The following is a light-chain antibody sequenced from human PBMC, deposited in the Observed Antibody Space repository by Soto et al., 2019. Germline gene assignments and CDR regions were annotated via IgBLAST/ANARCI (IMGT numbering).Light chain of an antibody. Sequence: QSALTQPASVSGSPGQSITISCTGSSSDIGGHNYVSWYQHHPGKAPKLMIFDVSSRPSGVSNRFSGSKSGNTASLTISGLQDEDEADYYCGSYATSGTPYVFATGTKLTVL. CDR1: SSDIGGHNY. CDR3: GSYATSGTPYV. J-gene: IGLJ1*01. V-gene: IGLV2-14*03. CDR2: DVS.